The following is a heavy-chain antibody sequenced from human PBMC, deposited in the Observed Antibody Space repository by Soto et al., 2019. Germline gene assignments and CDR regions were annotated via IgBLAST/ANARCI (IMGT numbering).Heavy chain of an antibody. V-gene: IGHV3-30-3*01. CDR1: GFTFSSYA. CDR3: ARDPYFQH. CDR2: ISYDGSNK. Sequence: QVQLVESGGGVVQPGRSLRLSCAASGFTFSSYAMHWVRQAPGKGLEWVAVISYDGSNKYYADSVKGRFTISRDNSKNTLYLQMNSLRAEDTAVYYCARDPYFQHWGQGTLVTVSS. J-gene: IGHJ1*01.